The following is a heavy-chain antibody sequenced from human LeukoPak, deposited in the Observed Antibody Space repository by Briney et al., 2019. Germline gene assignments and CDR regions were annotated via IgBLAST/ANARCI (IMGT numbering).Heavy chain of an antibody. CDR3: ARHKAYGAGTYSPYYFDY. V-gene: IGHV4-39*01. CDR2: IYYSGST. Sequence: PSETLSLTCTVSGGSISGCSYYWAWIPQPPGKGLEWIGNIYYSGSTYYNPSLKSRVTLSVDTSKNQISQRMSFVIAADTAVYYCARHKAYGAGTYSPYYFDYWGQGTPVTVSS. J-gene: IGHJ4*02. CDR1: GGSISGCSYY. D-gene: IGHD3-10*01.